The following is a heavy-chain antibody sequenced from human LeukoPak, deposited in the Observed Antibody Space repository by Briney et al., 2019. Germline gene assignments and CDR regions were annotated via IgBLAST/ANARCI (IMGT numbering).Heavy chain of an antibody. Sequence: PGGSLRLSCAASGFTFSSYGMHWVRQAPGKGLEWVAVISYDGSNKYYADSVKGRFTISRDNSKNTLYLQMNSLRAEDTAVYYCARGPVDTAPGNFDYWGQGTLVTVSS. CDR3: ARGPVDTAPGNFDY. CDR1: GFTFSSYG. J-gene: IGHJ4*02. CDR2: ISYDGSNK. D-gene: IGHD5-18*01. V-gene: IGHV3-30-3*01.